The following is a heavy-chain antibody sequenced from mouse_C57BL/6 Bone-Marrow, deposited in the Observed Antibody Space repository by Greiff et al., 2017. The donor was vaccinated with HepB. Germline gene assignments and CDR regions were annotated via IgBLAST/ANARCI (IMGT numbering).Heavy chain of an antibody. CDR1: GYAFTNYL. D-gene: IGHD2-5*01. CDR2: INPGSGGT. J-gene: IGHJ3*01. Sequence: VQVVESGAELVRPGTSVKVSCKASGYAFTNYLIEWVKQRPGQGLEWIGVINPGSGGTNYNEKFKGKATLTADKSSSTAYMQLSSLTSEDSAVYFCARPGSNCRFAYWGQGTLVTVSA. V-gene: IGHV1-54*01. CDR3: ARPGSNCRFAY.